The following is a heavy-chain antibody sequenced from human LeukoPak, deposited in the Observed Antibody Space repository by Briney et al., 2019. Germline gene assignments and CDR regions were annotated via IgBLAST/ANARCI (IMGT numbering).Heavy chain of an antibody. Sequence: ASVKVSCKASGYTFTGYYMHWVRQAPGQGLEWMGWINPNSGGTNYAQKLQGRVTMTTDTSTSTAYMELRSLRSDDTAVYYCARAGYDFWSGYYRLYNWFDPWGQGTLVTVSS. V-gene: IGHV1-2*02. J-gene: IGHJ5*02. CDR3: ARAGYDFWSGYYRLYNWFDP. CDR2: INPNSGGT. D-gene: IGHD3-3*01. CDR1: GYTFTGYY.